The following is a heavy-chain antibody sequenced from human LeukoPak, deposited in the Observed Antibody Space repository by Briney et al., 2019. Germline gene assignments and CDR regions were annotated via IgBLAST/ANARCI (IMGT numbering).Heavy chain of an antibody. V-gene: IGHV3-21*01. J-gene: IGHJ4*02. CDR3: ARTILVDTARNFDY. D-gene: IGHD5-18*01. Sequence: GGSLRLSCAASGFTFSSYSMNWVRQAPGKGLEWVSSISSSSSYIYYADSVKGRFTISRDNAKNSLYLQMNSLRAEDTAVYYCARTILVDTARNFDYWGQGPLVTVTS. CDR2: ISSSSSYI. CDR1: GFTFSSYS.